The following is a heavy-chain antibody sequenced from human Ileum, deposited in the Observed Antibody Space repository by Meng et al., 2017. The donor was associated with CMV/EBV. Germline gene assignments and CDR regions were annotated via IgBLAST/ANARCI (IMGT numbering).Heavy chain of an antibody. D-gene: IGHD3-10*01. V-gene: IGHV1-18*04. CDR3: AGGDYGSGTYYQGAFDY. CDR1: GYTYDNYG. CDR2: ISVYNGNT. J-gene: IGHJ4*01. Sequence: VALVQAGAGVKKPWASVKVSCKASGYTYDNYGITWVRQAPGQGLEWMRWISVYNGNTKYAQKFQGRVTMTTDTSTTTAYMELRSLRSDDTAVYYCAGGDYGSGTYYQGAFDYWGQAPWSPSPQ.